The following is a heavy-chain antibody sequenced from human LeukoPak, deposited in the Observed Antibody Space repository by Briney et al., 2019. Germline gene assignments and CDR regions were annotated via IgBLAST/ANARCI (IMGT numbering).Heavy chain of an antibody. CDR1: GGSFSGYY. CDR2: INHSGST. J-gene: IGHJ4*02. Sequence: SETLSLTCAVYGGSFSGYYWSWIRQPPGKGLEWIGEINHSGSTYYNPSLKSRVTISVDTSKNQFSLKLSSVTAADTAVYYCASALGWAVWDWGQGTLVTVSS. CDR3: ASALGWAVWD. V-gene: IGHV4-34*01. D-gene: IGHD3-16*01.